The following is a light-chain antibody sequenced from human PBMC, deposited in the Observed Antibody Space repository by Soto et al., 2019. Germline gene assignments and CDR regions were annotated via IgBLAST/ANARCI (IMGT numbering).Light chain of an antibody. Sequence: EIVLTQSPGTLSLSPGERATRSCRASQSVSSSYLARYQQKPGQAPRLLIYGASSRATGIPDRFSGSGSGTDFTLTISRLEPEDFAVYYCQQYGSSPALTFGGGTNVDIK. CDR1: QSVSSSY. CDR3: QQYGSSPALT. CDR2: GAS. J-gene: IGKJ4*01. V-gene: IGKV3-20*01.